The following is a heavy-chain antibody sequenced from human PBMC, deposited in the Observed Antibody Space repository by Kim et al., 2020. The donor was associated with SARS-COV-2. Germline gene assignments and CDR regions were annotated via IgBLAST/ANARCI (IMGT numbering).Heavy chain of an antibody. Sequence: SETLSLTCAVSGGSISSSNWWSWVRQPPGKGLEWIGEIYHSGCTNYNPSLKSRVTISVDKSKNQFSLKLSSVTAADTAVYYCARDCTGGVCYQSSWGIDYWGQGTLVTVSS. J-gene: IGHJ4*02. CDR2: IYHSGCT. V-gene: IGHV4-4*02. D-gene: IGHD2-8*02. CDR1: GGSISSSNW. CDR3: ARDCTGGVCYQSSWGIDY.